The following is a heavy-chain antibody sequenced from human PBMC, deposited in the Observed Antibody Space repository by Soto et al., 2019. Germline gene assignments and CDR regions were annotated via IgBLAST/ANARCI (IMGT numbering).Heavy chain of an antibody. D-gene: IGHD1-26*01. CDR1: GGSISSSNYY. Sequence: SETLSLTCSVSGGSISSSNYYWGWIRQPPGKGLEWIGSIYYSGSTYYNPSLKSRVTISLDTSKNQFSLKLSSVTAADTAVYFCASTYGGSFSLFDYWGQGTLVTVSS. V-gene: IGHV4-39*01. CDR2: IYYSGST. J-gene: IGHJ4*02. CDR3: ASTYGGSFSLFDY.